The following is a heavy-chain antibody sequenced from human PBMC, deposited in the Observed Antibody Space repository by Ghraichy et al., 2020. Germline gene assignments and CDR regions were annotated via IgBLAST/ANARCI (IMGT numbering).Heavy chain of an antibody. D-gene: IGHD1-7*01. V-gene: IGHV3-33*01. Sequence: GGSLRLSCAASGFTFTNYGMHWVRQAPGKGLEWVAVISDDGSNEHYADSVKGRFTLSRDNSRNALYLQMSTLRVEDTAVYFCARGFTYFFDGTYHGFDLWDRGPWVGVSS. J-gene: IGHJ2*01. CDR3: ARGFTYFFDGTYHGFDL. CDR1: GFTFTNYG. CDR2: ISDDGSNE.